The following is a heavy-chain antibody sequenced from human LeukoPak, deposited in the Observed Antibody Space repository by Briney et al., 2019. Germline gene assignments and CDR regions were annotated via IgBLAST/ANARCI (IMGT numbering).Heavy chain of an antibody. CDR1: GFTFSSYS. V-gene: IGHV3-21*01. D-gene: IGHD2-21*02. CDR2: ISSSSSYI. CDR3: ARATNCGGDCYLFDY. Sequence: GGSLRLSCAASGFTFSSYSMNWVRQAPGKGLEWVSSISSSSSYIYYADSVKGRFTISRDNAKNSLYLQMNSLRAEDTAVYYCARATNCGGDCYLFDYWGQGTLVTVSS. J-gene: IGHJ4*02.